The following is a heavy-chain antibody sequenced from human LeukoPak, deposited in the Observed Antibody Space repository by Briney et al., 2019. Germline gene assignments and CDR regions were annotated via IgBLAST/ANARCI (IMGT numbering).Heavy chain of an antibody. CDR1: GYTFTSYA. CDR2: INAGNGNT. V-gene: IGHV1-3*01. CDR3: ARVQTYCSGGSCYGWDY. D-gene: IGHD2-15*01. Sequence: ASVKVSCKASGYTFTSYAMHWVRQAPGQRLEWMGWINAGNGNTKYSQKFQGRVTITRDTSVSTAYMELSSLRSEDTAVYYCARVQTYCSGGSCYGWDYWGQGTLVTVSS. J-gene: IGHJ4*02.